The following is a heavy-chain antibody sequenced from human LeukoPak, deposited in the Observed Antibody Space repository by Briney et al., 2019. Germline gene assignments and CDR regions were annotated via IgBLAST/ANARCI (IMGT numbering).Heavy chain of an antibody. CDR3: ARCGHGYGSPFDY. J-gene: IGHJ4*02. CDR1: GFTVSSNY. CDR2: IYPNGNT. D-gene: IGHD5-18*01. Sequence: GGSLRLSCAASGFTVSSNYMNRVRQAPGKGLEWVSMIYPNGNTFYTDSVKGRFTISRDNSKNTLDLQMNSLRAEDTAVYYCARCGHGYGSPFDYWGQGTLVTVSS. V-gene: IGHV3-66*01.